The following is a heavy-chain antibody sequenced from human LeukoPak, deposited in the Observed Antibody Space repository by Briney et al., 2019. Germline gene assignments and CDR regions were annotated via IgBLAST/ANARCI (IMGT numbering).Heavy chain of an antibody. CDR3: ARDKQLGY. Sequence: GGSLRLSCAASGFTFRSYAMNWVRQAPGKGLEWVSSISSGSSYIYYADSLKGRFTISRDNAKDSLYLQLNSLRAEGTAVYYCARDKQLGYWGQGTLVTVSS. J-gene: IGHJ4*02. V-gene: IGHV3-21*01. CDR1: GFTFRSYA. D-gene: IGHD6-13*01. CDR2: ISSGSSYI.